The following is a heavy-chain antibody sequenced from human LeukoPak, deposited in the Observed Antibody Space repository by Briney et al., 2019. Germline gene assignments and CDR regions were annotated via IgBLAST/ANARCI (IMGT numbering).Heavy chain of an antibody. CDR1: GFTFNDYG. J-gene: IGHJ3*02. CDR3: ARGGSYLSAFDI. CDR2: IYSGGST. D-gene: IGHD1-26*01. Sequence: GGSLRLSCAASGFTFNDYGMSWVRQAPGKGLEWVSIIYSGGSTFYADSVKGRFTISRDNSKNTLYLQMNSLRAEDTAVYYCARGGSYLSAFDIWGQGTMVTVSS. V-gene: IGHV3-53*01.